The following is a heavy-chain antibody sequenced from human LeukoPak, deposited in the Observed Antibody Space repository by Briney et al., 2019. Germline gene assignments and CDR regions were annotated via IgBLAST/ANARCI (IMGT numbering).Heavy chain of an antibody. J-gene: IGHJ4*02. D-gene: IGHD3-16*02. CDR3: AKERAGYTNPYYFDY. CDR2: ISGSGANT. CDR1: GFTFSTYA. Sequence: GGSLRLSCAASGFTFSTYAMSWVRQAPRKGLERVSTISGSGANTYYADSVRGRFTISRDNSKNTLYLHMNSLRAEDTAEYYCAKERAGYTNPYYFDYWGQGTLVTVSS. V-gene: IGHV3-23*01.